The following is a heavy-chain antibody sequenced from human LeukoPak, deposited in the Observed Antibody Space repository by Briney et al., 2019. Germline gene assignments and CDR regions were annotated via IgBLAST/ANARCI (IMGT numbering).Heavy chain of an antibody. Sequence: SETLSLTCTVSGDSISNYYWSWIRQPPGKGLEWIGYIYYSGSTNYNPSLKSRVTISVDTSKNQFSLKLSSVTAADTAVYYCARDSRWFGVPGTTNWFDPWGQGTLVTVSS. J-gene: IGHJ5*02. CDR2: IYYSGST. D-gene: IGHD3-10*01. CDR3: ARDSRWFGVPGTTNWFDP. V-gene: IGHV4-59*01. CDR1: GDSISNYY.